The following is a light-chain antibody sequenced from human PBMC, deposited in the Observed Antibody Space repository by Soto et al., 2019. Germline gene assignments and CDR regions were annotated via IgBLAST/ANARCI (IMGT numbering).Light chain of an antibody. V-gene: IGKV3-15*01. CDR2: GAS. Sequence: EILMTQSPATMSVSPGERATLSCRASQPIASNVAWYQQRPGQPPRLLIFGASTRASDVPDGFTGSGSGTQFTLTIASLHSEDFAVYLCQQYNNWPYTFGQGTKVDI. CDR3: QQYNNWPYT. CDR1: QPIASN. J-gene: IGKJ2*01.